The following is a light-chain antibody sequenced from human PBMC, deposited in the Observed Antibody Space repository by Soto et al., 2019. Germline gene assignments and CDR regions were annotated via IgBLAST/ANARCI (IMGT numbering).Light chain of an antibody. CDR1: QTISSW. Sequence: QRTKSTSTLSGSVGDRVTITCRASQTISSWLAWYQQTPGKAPKIRSYKASTLKSGVASRFSGSGSGTEFTRTSSCLQPDDVATYACQHYDSYSETFGQGTKVDI. J-gene: IGKJ1*01. CDR2: KAS. V-gene: IGKV1-5*03. CDR3: QHYDSYSET.